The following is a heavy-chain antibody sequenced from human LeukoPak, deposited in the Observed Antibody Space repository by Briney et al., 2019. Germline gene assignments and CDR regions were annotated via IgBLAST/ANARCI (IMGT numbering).Heavy chain of an antibody. J-gene: IGHJ5*02. D-gene: IGHD4/OR15-4a*01. CDR2: ISSNGGST. CDR1: GFTFSSYA. CDR3: ARGGLTNWFDP. V-gene: IGHV3-64*01. Sequence: GGSLRLSCAASGFTFSSYAMHWVRQAPGKGLEYVSAISSNGGSTYYANSVKGRFTISRDNSKNTLYLQMGSLRAEDMAVYYCARGGLTNWFDPWGQGTLVTVSS.